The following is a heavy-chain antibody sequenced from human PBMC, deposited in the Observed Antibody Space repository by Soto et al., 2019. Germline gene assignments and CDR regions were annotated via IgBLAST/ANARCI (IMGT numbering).Heavy chain of an antibody. V-gene: IGHV2-26*01. CDR3: ARILYGANWFDP. CDR1: GFSLSNARMG. D-gene: IGHD4-17*01. CDR2: IFSNDEK. J-gene: IGHJ5*02. Sequence: SGPTLVNPTETLTLTRTVSGFSLSNARMGVSWIRQPPGKALEWLAHIFSNDEKSYSTSLKSRPTISKDTSKSQVVLTMTNMDPVDTATYYCARILYGANWFDPWGQGTLVTVSS.